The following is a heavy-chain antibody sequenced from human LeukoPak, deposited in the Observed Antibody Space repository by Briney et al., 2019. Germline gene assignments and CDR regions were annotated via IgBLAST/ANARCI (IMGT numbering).Heavy chain of an antibody. CDR1: GFSFRSFA. CDR2: IRSNGAPA. V-gene: IGHV3-23*01. Sequence: GGSLRLSCAASGFSFRSFAMTWVRQAPGKGLEWVSSIRSNGAPAYNADSVKGRFTISRDNSKNTVYLQMNSLRVEDTAIYYCARGQEFDDGVFDSWGQGTLVTVSS. J-gene: IGHJ4*02. CDR3: ARGQEFDDGVFDS. D-gene: IGHD1-1*01.